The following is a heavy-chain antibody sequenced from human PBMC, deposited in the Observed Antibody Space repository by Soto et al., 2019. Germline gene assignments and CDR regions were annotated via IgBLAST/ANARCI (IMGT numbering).Heavy chain of an antibody. D-gene: IGHD2-15*01. CDR1: GFTFSSYG. CDR2: ISYDGSNK. J-gene: IGHJ3*02. V-gene: IGHV3-30*18. Sequence: GGSLRLSCAASGFTFSSYGMHWVRQAPGKGLEWVAVISYDGSNKYYADSVKGRFTISRDNSKNTLYLQMNSLRAEDTAVYYCAKDRGVVVVAATPHDAFDIWGQGTMVTVSS. CDR3: AKDRGVVVVAATPHDAFDI.